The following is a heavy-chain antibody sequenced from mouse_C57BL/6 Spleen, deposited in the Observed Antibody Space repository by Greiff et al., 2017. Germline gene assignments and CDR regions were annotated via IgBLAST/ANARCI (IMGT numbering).Heavy chain of an antibody. V-gene: IGHV1-64*01. D-gene: IGHD1-1*01. Sequence: QVQLQQPGAELVKPGASVKLSCKASGYTFTSYWMHWVKQRPGQGLEWIGMIHPNSGSTNYNEKFKSKATLTVDKSSSTAYMQLSSLTSEDSAVYYCEKEGDDYGYAMDYWGQGTSVTVSS. CDR1: GYTFTSYW. J-gene: IGHJ4*01. CDR2: IHPNSGST. CDR3: EKEGDDYGYAMDY.